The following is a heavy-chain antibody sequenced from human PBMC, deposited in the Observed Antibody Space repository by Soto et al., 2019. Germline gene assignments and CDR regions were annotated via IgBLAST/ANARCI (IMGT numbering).Heavy chain of an antibody. CDR2: ISYDGSNQ. J-gene: IGHJ4*02. V-gene: IGHV3-30*18. Sequence: QVQLVESGGGVVQPGRSLRLSCAASGFTFSTYGMHWVRQAPGKGLEWVAVISYDGSNQYYSDFVKGRFTISRDNSKKTLFLQMNSLRAEDTALYYCAKEKGKSGYTYSSSTLDSWGQGTRVTVSS. CDR3: AKEKGKSGYTYSSSTLDS. CDR1: GFTFSTYG. D-gene: IGHD5-18*01.